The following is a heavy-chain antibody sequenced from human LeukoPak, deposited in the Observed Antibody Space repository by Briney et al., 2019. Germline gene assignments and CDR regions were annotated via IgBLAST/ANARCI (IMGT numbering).Heavy chain of an antibody. CDR2: ISAYNGTT. CDR3: AKASRKLTMIVVATSENDY. J-gene: IGHJ4*02. D-gene: IGHD3-22*01. V-gene: IGHV1-18*01. CDR1: GYTFTSYG. Sequence: ASVKVSCKASGYTFTSYGISWVRQAPGQGLEWMGWISAYNGTTNTAQKLQGRFTMTTDTSTDTAYMELRSLTSDGTAVYYCAKASRKLTMIVVATSENDYWGQGTLVTVSS.